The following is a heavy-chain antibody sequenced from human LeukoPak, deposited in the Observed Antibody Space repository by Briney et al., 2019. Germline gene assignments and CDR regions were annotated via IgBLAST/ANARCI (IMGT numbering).Heavy chain of an antibody. Sequence: ASVKVSCKASGYTFTDYYMHWVRQAPGQGLEWMGWINPNSGGTNYAQKLQGRVTMTRDTSISTAYMELSRLRSDDTAVYYCARGFYYYDSSGNPYYWGQGTLVTVSS. J-gene: IGHJ4*02. CDR3: ARGFYYYDSSGNPYY. CDR1: GYTFTDYY. CDR2: INPNSGGT. V-gene: IGHV1-2*02. D-gene: IGHD3-22*01.